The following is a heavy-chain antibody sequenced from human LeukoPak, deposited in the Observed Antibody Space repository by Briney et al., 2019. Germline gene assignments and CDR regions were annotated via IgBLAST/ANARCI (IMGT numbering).Heavy chain of an antibody. CDR3: AREYAYDSRGPHFRAYDMDV. V-gene: IGHV1-2*02. Sequence: GASVKVSCRASGYTFTGYHIHWVRQAPGQGLQWMGWINPDSGDTNYAQKFQGRVTMTRDTSTSTAYMELSRLRSDDTAMYYCAREYAYDSRGPHFRAYDMDVWGQGTTVTVSS. CDR1: GYTFTGYH. D-gene: IGHD3-22*01. J-gene: IGHJ6*02. CDR2: INPDSGDT.